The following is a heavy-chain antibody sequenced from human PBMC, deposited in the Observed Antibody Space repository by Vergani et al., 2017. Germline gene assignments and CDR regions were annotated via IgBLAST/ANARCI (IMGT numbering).Heavy chain of an antibody. CDR2: IDVKGNS. CDR3: VRVLHTSYILGAFDI. D-gene: IGHD2-21*01. J-gene: IGHJ3*02. CDR1: GAPISYWC. Sequence: QVQLQESGPGLVKPSETLSLTCSASGAPISYWCWSWLRQPAGEGLEWIGLIDVKGNSNFSPSLESRVTMSADASRGRFSLNLRSVTTSDTAVYYCVRVLHTSYILGAFDIWGQGIKVTVSS. V-gene: IGHV4-4*07.